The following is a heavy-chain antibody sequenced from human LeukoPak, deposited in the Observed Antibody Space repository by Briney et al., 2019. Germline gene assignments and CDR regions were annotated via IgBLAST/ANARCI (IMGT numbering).Heavy chain of an antibody. D-gene: IGHD5-12*01. J-gene: IGHJ4*02. CDR1: GFTFSSYA. V-gene: IGHV3-7*03. Sequence: GGSLRLSCAASGFTFSSYAMSWVRQAPGKGLEWVANINLDGSAEFYVDSVKGRFTISRDNAKNSLYLQMNSLRAEDTAVYYCARNSYEAPFDYWGQGTLVTVSS. CDR2: INLDGSAE. CDR3: ARNSYEAPFDY.